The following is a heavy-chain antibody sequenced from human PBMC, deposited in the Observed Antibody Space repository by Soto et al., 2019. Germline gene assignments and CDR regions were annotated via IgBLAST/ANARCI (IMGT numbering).Heavy chain of an antibody. J-gene: IGHJ4*02. V-gene: IGHV3-74*01. CDR3: ARDNPARQWLSLDY. Sequence: GGSLRLSCSASGFTFSSYWMHWVRQAPGKGLVWVSRINSDGSSTSYADSVKGRFTISRDNAKNTLYLQMNSLRAEDTAVYYCARDNPARQWLSLDYWGQGTLVTSPQ. CDR1: GFTFSSYW. D-gene: IGHD3-22*01. CDR2: INSDGSST.